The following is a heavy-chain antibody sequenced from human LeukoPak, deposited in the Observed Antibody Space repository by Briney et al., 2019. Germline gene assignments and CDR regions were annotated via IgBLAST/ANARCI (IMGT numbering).Heavy chain of an antibody. Sequence: ASVKVSCKASGYTFTSYAMHWVRQAPGQRLEWMGWINAGNGNTKYSQKFQGRVTITRDTSASTAYMGLSSLRSEDTAVYYCAREKIGYCSGGSCYSRYWFDPWGQGTLVTVSS. CDR2: INAGNGNT. V-gene: IGHV1-3*01. CDR3: AREKIGYCSGGSCYSRYWFDP. J-gene: IGHJ5*02. CDR1: GYTFTSYA. D-gene: IGHD2-15*01.